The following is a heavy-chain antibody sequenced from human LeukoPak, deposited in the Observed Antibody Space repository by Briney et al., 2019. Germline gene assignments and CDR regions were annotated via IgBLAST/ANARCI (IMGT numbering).Heavy chain of an antibody. V-gene: IGHV4-34*01. J-gene: IGHJ4*02. CDR2: INHSGST. Sequence: KPSETLSLTCAVYGGSFSGYYWSWIRQPPGKGLEWIGEINHSGSTNYNPSLKSRVTISVDTSKNQFSLKLSSVTAADTAVYYCARPLYGSGAFGYWGQGTLVTVSS. CDR1: GGSFSGYY. CDR3: ARPLYGSGAFGY. D-gene: IGHD3-10*01.